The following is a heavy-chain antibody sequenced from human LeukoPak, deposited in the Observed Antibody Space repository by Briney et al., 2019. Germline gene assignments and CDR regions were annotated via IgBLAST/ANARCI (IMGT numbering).Heavy chain of an antibody. Sequence: GASVKVSCKASGYTFTGYYTHWVRQAPGQGLEWMGWINPNSGGTNYAQKFQGRVTMTRDTSISTAYMELSRLRSDDTAVYYCARGRDIVVVPAAFDYWGQGTLVTVSS. CDR1: GYTFTGYY. J-gene: IGHJ4*02. D-gene: IGHD2-2*01. CDR2: INPNSGGT. CDR3: ARGRDIVVVPAAFDY. V-gene: IGHV1-2*02.